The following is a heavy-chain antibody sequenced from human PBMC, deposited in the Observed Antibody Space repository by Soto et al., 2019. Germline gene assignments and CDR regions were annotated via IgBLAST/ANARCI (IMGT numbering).Heavy chain of an antibody. Sequence: SETLSLTCTVSGGSISSYYWSWIRQPPGKGLEWSGYMYYSGSTNYNPSLKSRVTISVDTSKNQFSLKLSSVTAADTAVYYCGGKNYDSSGYFDYWGQGTLVTVSS. J-gene: IGHJ4*02. CDR3: GGKNYDSSGYFDY. D-gene: IGHD3-22*01. CDR1: GGSISSYY. V-gene: IGHV4-59*01. CDR2: MYYSGST.